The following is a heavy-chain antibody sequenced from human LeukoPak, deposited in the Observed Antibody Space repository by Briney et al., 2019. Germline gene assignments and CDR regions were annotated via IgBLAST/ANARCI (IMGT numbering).Heavy chain of an antibody. D-gene: IGHD5-12*01. J-gene: IGHJ6*04. CDR1: GFTFSSYA. Sequence: GGSLRLSCAASGFTFSSYAMSWVRQAPGKGLEWVSAISGSGGSTYYADSVKGRFTISRDNSKNTLYLQMNSLRAEDTAVYYCASEGEYSGYDYYYYYGMDVWGKGTTVTVSS. V-gene: IGHV3-23*01. CDR3: ASEGEYSGYDYYYYYGMDV. CDR2: ISGSGGST.